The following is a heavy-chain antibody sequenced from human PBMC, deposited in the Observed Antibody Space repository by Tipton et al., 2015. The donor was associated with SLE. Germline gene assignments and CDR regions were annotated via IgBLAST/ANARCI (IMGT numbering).Heavy chain of an antibody. CDR2: IYYSGST. Sequence: TLSLTCTVSGGSISSYYWSWIRQPPGKGLEWIGYIYYSGSTNYSPSLKSRVTISVDTSKNQFSLKLSSVTAADTAVYYCASRIAAAGTTGRYFDLWGRGTLVTVSS. D-gene: IGHD6-13*01. J-gene: IGHJ2*01. V-gene: IGHV4-59*01. CDR3: ASRIAAAGTTGRYFDL. CDR1: GGSISSYY.